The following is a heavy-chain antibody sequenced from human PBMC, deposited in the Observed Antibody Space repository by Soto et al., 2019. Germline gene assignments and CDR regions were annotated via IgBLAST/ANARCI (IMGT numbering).Heavy chain of an antibody. J-gene: IGHJ3*02. D-gene: IGHD2-2*01. Sequence: EVQLVESGGGLVKPGGSLRLSCAASGFTFSSYSMNWVRQAPGKGLEWVSSISSTSSYIYYADSLKGRFTISRDNAKQSLYLEMNSLRAEDTAVCYCVRDHQHAAFDTWGQGTMVTVSS. CDR1: GFTFSSYS. CDR2: ISSTSSYI. CDR3: VRDHQHAAFDT. V-gene: IGHV3-21*01.